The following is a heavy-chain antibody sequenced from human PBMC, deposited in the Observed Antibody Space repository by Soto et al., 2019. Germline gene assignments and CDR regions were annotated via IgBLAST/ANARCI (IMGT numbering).Heavy chain of an antibody. D-gene: IGHD2-15*01. J-gene: IGHJ4*02. CDR2: ISGNNGNT. CDR3: ASDARAYCSGDNCEPYFDY. V-gene: IGHV1-18*01. CDR1: GYTFTTYG. Sequence: QVQLVQSGAEVKKPGASVKVSCKTSGYTFTTYGVSWVRQAPALGLEWMGWISGNNGNTNSAPKFHGRVSMTTDTYTSTAYMELRSLRSDDTAVYYCASDARAYCSGDNCEPYFDYWGQGTLVTVSS.